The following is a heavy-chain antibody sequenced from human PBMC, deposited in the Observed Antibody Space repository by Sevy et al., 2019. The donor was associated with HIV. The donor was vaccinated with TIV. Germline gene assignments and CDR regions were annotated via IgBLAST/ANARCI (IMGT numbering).Heavy chain of an antibody. D-gene: IGHD3-10*01. V-gene: IGHV3-11*01. CDR2: ISSSGSTI. J-gene: IGHJ5*02. CDR3: ARERPFYGSGSYALGWFDP. Sequence: GGSLRLSCAASGFTFSDYYMSWIRQAPGKGLEWVSYISSSGSTIYYADSVKGRFTISRDNAKNSLYLQMNSLRAEDTAVYYYARERPFYGSGSYALGWFDPWGQGTLVTVSS. CDR1: GFTFSDYY.